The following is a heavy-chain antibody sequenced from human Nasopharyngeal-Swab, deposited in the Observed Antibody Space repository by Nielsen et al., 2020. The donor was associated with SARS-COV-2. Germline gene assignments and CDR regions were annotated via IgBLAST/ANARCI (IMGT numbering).Heavy chain of an antibody. CDR2: IVGSGDISGSGGNT. V-gene: IGHV3-23*01. CDR3: AKDLRGPYFF. D-gene: IGHD2/OR15-2a*01. Sequence: GESLKISCVASGYSFRTYGMSWVRQAPGKGLEWVAAIVGSGDISGSGGNTYYADSVKGRFTISRDNSKNTLSLQMNSWRAEDTAVYYCAKDLRGPYFFWGQGTLVTVSS. J-gene: IGHJ4*02. CDR1: GYSFRTYG.